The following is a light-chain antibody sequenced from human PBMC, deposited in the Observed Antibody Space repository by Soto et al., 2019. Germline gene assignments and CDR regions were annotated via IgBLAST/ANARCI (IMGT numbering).Light chain of an antibody. Sequence: DIQMTQSPSSLSASVGDRVTITCQASQDISNYLNWFQQKQVKAPRLLIYDASTLEAGVPSRFSGGGSGTDFTFTIIILQPEDFPTYYCLQYNNLLTWTFGQGTQVKIK. CDR1: QDISNY. J-gene: IGKJ1*01. V-gene: IGKV1-33*01. CDR2: DAS. CDR3: LQYNNLLTWT.